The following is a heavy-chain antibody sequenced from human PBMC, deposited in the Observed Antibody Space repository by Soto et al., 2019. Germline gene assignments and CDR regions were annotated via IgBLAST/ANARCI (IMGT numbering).Heavy chain of an antibody. J-gene: IGHJ4*02. Sequence: PGGSLRFSCSGSGFTFSHHSLYWVRQPPGKGLQCVSSISGSGGNIYYAESVKGRFTISRDNSKNTLYLQMSSLSSEDSAVYYCVKLSGYCTGGSCFSYFDYWGQGTPVTVSS. V-gene: IGHV3-64D*06. CDR1: GFTFSHHS. CDR3: VKLSGYCTGGSCFSYFDY. D-gene: IGHD2-15*01. CDR2: ISGSGGNI.